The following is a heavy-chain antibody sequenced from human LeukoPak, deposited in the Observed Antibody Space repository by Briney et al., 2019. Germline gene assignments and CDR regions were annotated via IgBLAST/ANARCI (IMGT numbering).Heavy chain of an antibody. V-gene: IGHV3-23*01. Sequence: QSGGSLRLSCAASGFTFSSYAMSWVRHAPGKGLEWVSAISGSGGSTYYADSVKGRFTISRDNSKNTLYLQVNSLRAEDTAVYYCAKDQCSSTSCPDGWFDPWGQGTLVTVSS. CDR2: ISGSGGST. D-gene: IGHD2-2*01. CDR3: AKDQCSSTSCPDGWFDP. J-gene: IGHJ5*02. CDR1: GFTFSSYA.